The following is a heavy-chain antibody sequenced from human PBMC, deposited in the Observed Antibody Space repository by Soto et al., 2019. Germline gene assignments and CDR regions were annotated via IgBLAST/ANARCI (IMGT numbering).Heavy chain of an antibody. CDR1: GYTFTSYY. CDR3: ARGYYYDSSGYYSHTNNWFDP. D-gene: IGHD3-22*01. Sequence: ASVKVSRKASGYTFTSYYMHRVRQAPGQGLEWMGIINPSGGSTSYAQKFQGRVTMTRDTSTSTVYMELSSLRSEDTAVYYCARGYYYDSSGYYSHTNNWFDPWGQGTLVTVSS. CDR2: INPSGGST. J-gene: IGHJ5*02. V-gene: IGHV1-46*01.